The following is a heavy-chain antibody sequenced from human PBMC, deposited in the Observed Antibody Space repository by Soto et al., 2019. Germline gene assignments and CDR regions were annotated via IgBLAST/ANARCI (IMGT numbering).Heavy chain of an antibody. CDR3: ARGDNPEY. J-gene: IGHJ4*02. CDR1: GFTFSSHW. Sequence: GGSLRLSCAASGFTFSSHWMTWVRQAPGKGLEWVANINEDGSEKYYVDSVKGRFTISRDNAKNSLYLQMNSLRAEDTALFYCARGDNPEYWGQGTLVTVSS. CDR2: INEDGSEK. V-gene: IGHV3-7*01. D-gene: IGHD1-1*01.